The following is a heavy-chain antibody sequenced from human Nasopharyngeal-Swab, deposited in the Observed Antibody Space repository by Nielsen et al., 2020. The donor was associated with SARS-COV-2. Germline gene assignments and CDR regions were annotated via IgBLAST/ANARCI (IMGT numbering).Heavy chain of an antibody. J-gene: IGHJ4*02. CDR2: INPNSGGT. V-gene: IGHV1-2*06. Sequence: ASVKVSCKASGYTFTGYYMHWVRQAPGQGLEWMRRINPNSGGTNYAQKFQGRVTMTRDTSISTAYMELSRLRSDDTAVYYCARLYCSGGSCYSSGGDDYWGQGTLVTVSS. D-gene: IGHD2-15*01. CDR3: ARLYCSGGSCYSSGGDDY. CDR1: GYTFTGYY.